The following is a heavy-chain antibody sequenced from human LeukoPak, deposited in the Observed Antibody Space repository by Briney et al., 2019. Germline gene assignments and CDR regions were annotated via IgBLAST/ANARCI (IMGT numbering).Heavy chain of an antibody. J-gene: IGHJ5*02. V-gene: IGHV3-64D*09. CDR1: GFAFSTNA. Sequence: QAGGSLRLSCSASGFAFSTNAMHWVRQAPGGGLEYVSAISSDGGSTHYADPVKGRFTISRDNSKNTLYLQMSSLRPEDTAVYYCVKDNRDGDNLAWFDPWGQGTLVTVSS. CDR3: VKDNRDGDNLAWFDP. D-gene: IGHD4-17*01. CDR2: ISSDGGST.